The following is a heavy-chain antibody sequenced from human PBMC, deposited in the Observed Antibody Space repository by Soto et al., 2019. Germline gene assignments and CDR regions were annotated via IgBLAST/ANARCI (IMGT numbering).Heavy chain of an antibody. J-gene: IGHJ4*02. D-gene: IGHD3-22*01. CDR2: IYHSGST. Sequence: QLQLQESGSGLVKPSQTLSLTCAVSGGSISSGGYSWSWIRQPPGKGLEWIGYIYHSGSTYYNPSLKGRVTISVDRSKNQFSLKLSSVTAADTAVYYCASMYYYDSSGYYRHYFDYWGQGTLVTVSS. V-gene: IGHV4-30-2*01. CDR3: ASMYYYDSSGYYRHYFDY. CDR1: GGSISSGGYS.